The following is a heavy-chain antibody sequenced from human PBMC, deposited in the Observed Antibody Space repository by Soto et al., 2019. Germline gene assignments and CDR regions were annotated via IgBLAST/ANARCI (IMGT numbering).Heavy chain of an antibody. J-gene: IGHJ4*02. Sequence: DSVKVSCKASGYTFTSYGISWVRQAPGQGLEWMGWISAYNGNTNYAQKLHGSVSMTTDTSTSTAYMELRSLRSDDTAVYYCARVWAHLADNAYWGQRTLVPVSS. CDR3: ARVWAHLADNAY. D-gene: IGHD3-16*01. V-gene: IGHV1-18*01. CDR1: GYTFTSYG. CDR2: ISAYNGNT.